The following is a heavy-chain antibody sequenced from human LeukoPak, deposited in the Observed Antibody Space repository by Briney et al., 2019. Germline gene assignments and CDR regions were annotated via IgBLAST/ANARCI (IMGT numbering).Heavy chain of an antibody. Sequence: SETLSLTCTASGGSISSSSYYWGWIRQPPGKGLEWIGSIYYSGSTYYNPSLKSRVTISVDTSKNQFSLKLSSVTAADTAVYYCARVWFGELNWFDPWGQGTLVTVSS. J-gene: IGHJ5*02. CDR2: IYYSGST. CDR3: ARVWFGELNWFDP. V-gene: IGHV4-39*07. D-gene: IGHD3-10*01. CDR1: GGSISSSSYY.